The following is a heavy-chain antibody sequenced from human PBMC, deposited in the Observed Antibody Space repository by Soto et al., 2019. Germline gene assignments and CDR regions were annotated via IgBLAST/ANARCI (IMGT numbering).Heavy chain of an antibody. CDR2: ISGSGGST. V-gene: IGHV3-23*01. J-gene: IGHJ1*01. CDR3: AVATTVTTHKHSLEPKYFQH. D-gene: IGHD4-17*01. CDR1: TFSSYA. Sequence: TFSSYAMSWVRQAPGKGLEWVSAISGSGGSTYYADSVKGRFTISRDNSKNTLYLQMNSLRAEDTAVYYCAVATTVTTHKHSLEPKYFQHWGQGTLVTVSS.